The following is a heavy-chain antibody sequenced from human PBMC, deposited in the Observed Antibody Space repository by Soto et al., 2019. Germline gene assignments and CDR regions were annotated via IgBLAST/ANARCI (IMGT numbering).Heavy chain of an antibody. CDR2: ISGSGGST. D-gene: IGHD2-2*01. V-gene: IGHV3-23*01. J-gene: IGHJ6*03. CDR1: GFTFSSYA. Sequence: GGSLRLSCAASGFTFSSYAMSWVRQAPGKGLEWVSAISGSGGSTYYADSVKGRFTISRENSKNTLYLQMNSLRAEDKAVYYCAKVEGGDYDCSSTSCYHLSFPHYYYYYYMDVWGKGTTVTVSS. CDR3: AKVEGGDYDCSSTSCYHLSFPHYYYYYYMDV.